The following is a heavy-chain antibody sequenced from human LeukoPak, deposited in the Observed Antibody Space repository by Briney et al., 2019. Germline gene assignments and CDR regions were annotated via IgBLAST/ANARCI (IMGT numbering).Heavy chain of an antibody. V-gene: IGHV5-51*01. J-gene: IGHJ4*02. CDR3: ARLSSGWYPGFDFDY. Sequence: GESLKISCKGSGYSFTSYWIGWVRQMPGKGLEWMGIIYPGDSDTRYSPSFQGQVTISADKSISTAYPQWSSLKASDTAMYYCARLSSGWYPGFDFDYWGQGTLVTVSS. CDR2: IYPGDSDT. D-gene: IGHD6-19*01. CDR1: GYSFTSYW.